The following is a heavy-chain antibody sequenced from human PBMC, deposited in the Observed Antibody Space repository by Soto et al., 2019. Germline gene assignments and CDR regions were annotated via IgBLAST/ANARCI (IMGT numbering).Heavy chain of an antibody. J-gene: IGHJ5*02. Sequence: GASVKVSCKASGSTFSSYTISWVRQAPGQGLEWMGRIIPILGIANYAQKFQGRVTITADKSTSTAYMELSSLRSEDTAVYYCARHGPRNWFDPWGQGTLVTVSS. CDR1: GSTFSSYT. CDR2: IIPILGIA. CDR3: ARHGPRNWFDP. V-gene: IGHV1-69*02.